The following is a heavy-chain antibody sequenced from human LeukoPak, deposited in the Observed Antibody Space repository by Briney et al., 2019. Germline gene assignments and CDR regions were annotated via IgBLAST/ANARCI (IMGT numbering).Heavy chain of an antibody. V-gene: IGHV1-46*01. CDR1: GYTFTDYF. D-gene: IGHD3-10*01. J-gene: IGHJ4*02. CDR3: ARDYHGSGSLTTFDY. CDR2: INPRGGST. Sequence: ASVKVSCKTSGYTFTDYFVHWVRQAPGQGLEWMGWINPRGGSTTSAQKFQGRVTLTRDTSTSTVYMELSSLRSEDTAVYYCARDYHGSGSLTTFDYWGQGTLVTVSS.